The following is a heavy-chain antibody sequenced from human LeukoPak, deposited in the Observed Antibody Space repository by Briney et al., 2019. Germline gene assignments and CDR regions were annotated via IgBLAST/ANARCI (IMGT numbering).Heavy chain of an antibody. Sequence: PGGSLRLTCAASGFTVSSNYMSWVRQAPGKGLEWVSVIYSGGSTYYADSVKGRFTISRHNSKNTLYLQMNSLRAEDTAVYYCASSSGWYGDAFDIWGQGTMVTVSS. J-gene: IGHJ3*02. CDR3: ASSSGWYGDAFDI. D-gene: IGHD6-19*01. CDR1: GFTVSSNY. V-gene: IGHV3-53*04. CDR2: IYSGGST.